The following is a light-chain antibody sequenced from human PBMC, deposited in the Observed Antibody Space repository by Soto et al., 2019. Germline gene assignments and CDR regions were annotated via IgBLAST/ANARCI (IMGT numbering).Light chain of an antibody. Sequence: QSALTQSASVSGSPGQSITISCTGTSSDVGGYNYVSWFQQHPGKAPNLMIYDVYRRPSGVSYRFSGSKSGNTASLTISGLQAEDEADYYCSSYTIRSTVVFGGGTKLTVL. J-gene: IGLJ2*01. CDR1: SSDVGGYNY. CDR3: SSYTIRSTVV. V-gene: IGLV2-14*01. CDR2: DVY.